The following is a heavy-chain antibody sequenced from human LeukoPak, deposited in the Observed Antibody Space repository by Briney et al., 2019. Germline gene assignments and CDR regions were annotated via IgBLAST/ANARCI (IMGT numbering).Heavy chain of an antibody. Sequence: QVQLQESGPGLVKPSQTLSLTCTVSGGSISSGDYYWSWIRQPPGQGLEGIGYIYHSGSTHFNPSLKSRVTISVDTSKNQFSLKLSSVTAADTAVYFCARGPDSSGYYYFDYWGQGTLVTVSS. J-gene: IGHJ4*02. D-gene: IGHD3-22*01. CDR3: ARGPDSSGYYYFDY. CDR2: IYHSGST. V-gene: IGHV4-30-4*01. CDR1: GGSISSGDYY.